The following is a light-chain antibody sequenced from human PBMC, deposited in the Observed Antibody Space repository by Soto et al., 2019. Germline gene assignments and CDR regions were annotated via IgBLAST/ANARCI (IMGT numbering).Light chain of an antibody. CDR1: QSVRSNF. V-gene: IGKV3-20*01. CDR2: GAS. J-gene: IGKJ2*02. Sequence: EIVLTQSPGTLSLSPGDRATLSCRASQSVRSNFLAWYQQKPGQAPKLLISGASSRATGIPDRFSGSGSGTDITLTIRRLEPEDFALYSCQQYGTSPGTFGQGTKLEIK. CDR3: QQYGTSPGT.